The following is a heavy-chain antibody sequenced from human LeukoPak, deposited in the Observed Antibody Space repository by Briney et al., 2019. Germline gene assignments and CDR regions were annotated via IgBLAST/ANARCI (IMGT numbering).Heavy chain of an antibody. J-gene: IGHJ4*02. Sequence: PSETLSLTCTVSGGSISSYYWSWIRQPPGKGLEWIGYIYYSGSTYYNPSLKSRVTISVDTSKNQFSLKLSSVTAADTAVYYCARVPFWSGYYPFDYWGQGTLVTVSS. CDR1: GGSISSYY. D-gene: IGHD3-3*01. CDR2: IYYSGST. CDR3: ARVPFWSGYYPFDY. V-gene: IGHV4-59*12.